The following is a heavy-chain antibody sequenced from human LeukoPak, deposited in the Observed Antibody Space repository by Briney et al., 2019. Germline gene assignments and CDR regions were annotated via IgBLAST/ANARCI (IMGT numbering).Heavy chain of an antibody. V-gene: IGHV3-21*01. Sequence: PGGSPRLSCAASGFSLSIYSMSWVRQAPGKGLEWVSSISSGSTYIYYADSVKGRFTISRDDAKNSLYLQMNSLGAEDTALYYCARDLVPAAIDGMDVWGQGTTVTVSS. D-gene: IGHD2-2*02. CDR1: GFSLSIYS. CDR2: ISSGSTYI. CDR3: ARDLVPAAIDGMDV. J-gene: IGHJ6*02.